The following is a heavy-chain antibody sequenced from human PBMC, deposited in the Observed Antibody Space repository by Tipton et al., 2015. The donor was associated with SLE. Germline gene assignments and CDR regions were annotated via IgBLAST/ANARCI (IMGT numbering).Heavy chain of an antibody. CDR1: GYTFTSYG. D-gene: IGHD3-10*01. V-gene: IGHV1-18*01. Sequence: QSGAEVKKPGASVKVSCKASGYTFTSYGISWVRQAPGQGLEWMGWISAYSGNTNYAQKLQGRVTMTTDTSTSTACMELRSLRSDDTAVYYCARDSRLWFRELLSWGQGTLVTVSS. CDR2: ISAYSGNT. CDR3: ARDSRLWFRELLS. J-gene: IGHJ4*02.